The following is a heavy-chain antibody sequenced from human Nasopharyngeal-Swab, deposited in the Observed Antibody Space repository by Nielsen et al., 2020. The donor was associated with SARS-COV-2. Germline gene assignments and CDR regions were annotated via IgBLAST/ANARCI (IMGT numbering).Heavy chain of an antibody. CDR2: IYYSGST. CDR1: GGSISSYY. CDR3: ARYYYDSSGYPNFDY. D-gene: IGHD3-22*01. Sequence: SETLSLTCTVSGGSISSYYWSWIRQPPGKGLERIGYIYYSGSTNYNPSLKSRVTISVDTSKNQFSLKLSSVTAADTAVYYCARYYYDSSGYPNFDYWGQGTLVTVSS. J-gene: IGHJ4*02. V-gene: IGHV4-59*08.